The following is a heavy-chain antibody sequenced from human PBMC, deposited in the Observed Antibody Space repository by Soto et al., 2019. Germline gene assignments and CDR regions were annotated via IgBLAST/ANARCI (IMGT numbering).Heavy chain of an antibody. CDR3: ARHGAVGATIFDY. CDR2: IYYSGST. CDR1: GGSISSSSYY. V-gene: IGHV4-39*01. Sequence: SETLSLTCTVSGGSISSSSYYWGWIRQPPGKGLEWIGSIYYSGSTYYNQSLKNRVTKSVDTSKNQFSMKLSSVTAADTAVYYCARHGAVGATIFDYWGQGTLVTVSS. D-gene: IGHD1-26*01. J-gene: IGHJ4*02.